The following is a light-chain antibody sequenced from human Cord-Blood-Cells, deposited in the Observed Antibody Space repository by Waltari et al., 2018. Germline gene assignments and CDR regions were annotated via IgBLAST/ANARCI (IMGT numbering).Light chain of an antibody. CDR1: QSVSSN. CDR2: GAS. V-gene: IGKV3-15*01. CDR3: QQYNNWPPYT. J-gene: IGKJ2*01. Sequence: EIVMTQSPPTLSVSPGERATLSCRASQSVSSNLAWYPQKPGQAPRLLIYGASTRATGIPARFSGSGSGTEFTLTISSLQSEDFAVYYCQQYNNWPPYTFGQGTKLEIK.